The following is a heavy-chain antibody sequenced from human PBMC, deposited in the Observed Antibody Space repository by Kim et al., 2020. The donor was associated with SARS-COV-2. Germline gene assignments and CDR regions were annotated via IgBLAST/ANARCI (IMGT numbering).Heavy chain of an antibody. D-gene: IGHD3-10*01. CDR2: IIPIFGTA. Sequence: SVKVSCKASGGTFSSYAISWVRQAPGQGLEWMGGIIPIFGTANYAQKFQGRVTITADESTSTAYMELSSLRSEDTAVYYCASIRITMVRGVIKQTAQADYWGQGTLVTVSS. CDR1: GGTFSSYA. CDR3: ASIRITMVRGVIKQTAQADY. V-gene: IGHV1-69*13. J-gene: IGHJ4*02.